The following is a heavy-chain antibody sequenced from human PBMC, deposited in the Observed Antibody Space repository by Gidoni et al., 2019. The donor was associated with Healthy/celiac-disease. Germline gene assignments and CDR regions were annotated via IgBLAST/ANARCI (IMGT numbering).Heavy chain of an antibody. CDR1: GGTFSSYA. CDR2: IIPIFGTA. D-gene: IGHD3-22*01. V-gene: IGHV1-69*01. J-gene: IGHJ6*02. Sequence: VKKPGSSVKVSCKASGGTFSSYATSWVRQAPGQGLEWMGGIIPIFGTANYAQKFQGRVTITADESTSTAYMELSSLRSEDTAVYYCAKVTYYYDSSGYYSHYYYGMDVWGQGTTVTVSS. CDR3: AKVTYYYDSSGYYSHYYYGMDV.